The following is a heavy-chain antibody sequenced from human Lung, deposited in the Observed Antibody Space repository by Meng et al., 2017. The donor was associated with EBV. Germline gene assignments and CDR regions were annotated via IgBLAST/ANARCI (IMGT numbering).Heavy chain of an antibody. CDR2: TYYRSKWYN. J-gene: IGHJ2*01. V-gene: IGHV6-1*01. CDR3: ARGATSVFDL. CDR1: GDSVSSSSAA. Sequence: QVQLHQSGPGLVKPSPTPSLSCVISGDSVSSSSAAWTWIRQSPSRGLEWLGRTYYRSKWYNDYAVFVKSRITINPDTSKNQFSLQLNSVTPEDTAVYYCARGATSVFDLWGRGTLVTVSS.